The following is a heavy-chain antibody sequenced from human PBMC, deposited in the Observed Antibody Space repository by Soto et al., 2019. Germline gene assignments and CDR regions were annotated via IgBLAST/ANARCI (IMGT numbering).Heavy chain of an antibody. D-gene: IGHD3-3*01. V-gene: IGHV2-26*01. CDR2: VFSSDEK. J-gene: IGHJ5*01. CDR3: ARAYDFWSGFSSYNWFDS. Sequence: QVTLKESGPVLVKPTETLTLTCTVSGFSLSSGEVAVSWIRQPPGKALEWLAHVFSSDEKSYSTSLKSRLSVSKDTSKSQVVLTMTNMDPVDTATYYCARAYDFWSGFSSYNWFDSWGQGILVTVSS. CDR1: GFSLSSGEVA.